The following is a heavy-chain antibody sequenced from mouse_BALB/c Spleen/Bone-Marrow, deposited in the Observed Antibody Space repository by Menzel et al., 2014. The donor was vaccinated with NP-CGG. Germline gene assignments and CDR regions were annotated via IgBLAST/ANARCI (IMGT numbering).Heavy chain of an antibody. CDR2: ISDGGSYT. D-gene: IGHD1-2*01. V-gene: IGHV5-4*02. Sequence: EVQLVESGGNLVKPGGSLKLSCAASGFTFSDYYMYWVRQTPEKRLEWVATISDGGSYTYYPDSVKGRFTISRDNAKNSLYLQMNSRKSEDSAMYYCARGGAHYYGRGFTYWGQGTLVTVSA. CDR1: GFTFSDYY. J-gene: IGHJ3*01. CDR3: ARGGAHYYGRGFTY.